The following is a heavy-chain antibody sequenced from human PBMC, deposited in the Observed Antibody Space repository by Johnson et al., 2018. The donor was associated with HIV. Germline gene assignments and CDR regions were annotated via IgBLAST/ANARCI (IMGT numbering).Heavy chain of an antibody. Sequence: MLLVESGGGLVQPGGSLRLSCAASGFTFRSYWMHWVRQAPGKGLVWVSRINSDVSSTRYADSVKGRFTISRDNAKNTLYLQMNSLRAEDTAVDYCERERIGYSSGGDAFDSWGQGTMVTVSS. V-gene: IGHV3-74*01. CDR3: ERERIGYSSGGDAFDS. CDR2: INSDVSST. J-gene: IGHJ3*02. D-gene: IGHD6-25*01. CDR1: GFTFRSYW.